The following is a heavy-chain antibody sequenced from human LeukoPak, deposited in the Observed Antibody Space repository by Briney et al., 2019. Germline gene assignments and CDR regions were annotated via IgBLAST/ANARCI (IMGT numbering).Heavy chain of an antibody. Sequence: PSETLSLTCTVSGGSISSYYWSWIRQPAGKGLEWIGRIYTSGSTNYNPSLKSRVTVSVDTSKNQFSLKLSSVTAADTAVYYCARGGHSSSWYQPNWFDPWGQGTLVTVSS. CDR2: IYTSGST. V-gene: IGHV4-4*07. CDR1: GGSISSYY. J-gene: IGHJ5*02. CDR3: ARGGHSSSWYQPNWFDP. D-gene: IGHD6-13*01.